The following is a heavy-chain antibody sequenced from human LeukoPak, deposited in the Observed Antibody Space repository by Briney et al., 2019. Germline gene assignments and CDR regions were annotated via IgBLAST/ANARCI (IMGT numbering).Heavy chain of an antibody. CDR2: IIPIFGTA. CDR3: AMYGSGSTYFDY. CDR1: GGTFSSYA. V-gene: IGHV1-69*05. D-gene: IGHD3-10*01. Sequence: SVKVSCKASGGTFSSYAISWVRQAPGQGLEWMGGIIPIFGTANYAQKFQGRVTITTDESTSTAYMELSSLRSEDTAVYYCAMYGSGSTYFDYWGQGTLVTVSS. J-gene: IGHJ4*02.